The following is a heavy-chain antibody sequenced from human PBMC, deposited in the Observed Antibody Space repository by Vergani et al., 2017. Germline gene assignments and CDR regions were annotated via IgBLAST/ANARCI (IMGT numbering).Heavy chain of an antibody. V-gene: IGHV4-4*03. Sequence: QVQLQESGPGLVKPPGTLSLNCAVSGGSISGTNWWSWVRQSPGKGLEWIGDIYHSGSTNYNPSIKSRVTISVDKSKNQFSLKLSSVSAADTAVYYCASNGYYCLDHWGRGSLVTVSS. J-gene: IGHJ4*02. CDR3: ASNGYYCLDH. D-gene: IGHD2/OR15-2a*01. CDR1: GGSISGTNW. CDR2: IYHSGST.